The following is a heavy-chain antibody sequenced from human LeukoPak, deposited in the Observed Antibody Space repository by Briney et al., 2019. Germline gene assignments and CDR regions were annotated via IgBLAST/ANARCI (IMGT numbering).Heavy chain of an antibody. CDR3: SKGFWGDDAFDI. J-gene: IGHJ3*02. CDR2: IGWNTDTI. V-gene: IGHV3-9*01. CDR1: GFTFDDYA. D-gene: IGHD7-27*01. Sequence: GRSLRLSCAASGFTFDDYAMHWVRQAPGKGLEWVSGIGWNTDTIGYAGSVKGRFTISRDNAKNSLYLQMDSLKAEDTALYYCSKGFWGDDAFDIWGQGTMVTVSS.